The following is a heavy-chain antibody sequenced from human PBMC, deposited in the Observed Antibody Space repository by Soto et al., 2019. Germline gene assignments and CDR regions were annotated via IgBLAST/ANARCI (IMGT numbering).Heavy chain of an antibody. CDR3: ARTILIRYFEN. D-gene: IGHD2-8*01. CDR2: IDQGGLET. Sequence: EVQLVQSGGGLVQPGGSLRLSCEASGFTFSHYWMSWVRQAPGKGLEWVAFIDQGGLETHYADSVKGRLTLSRDNAKNTVLLEMRSLRAEDTAMYYCARTILIRYFENWGQGTPVTVSS. J-gene: IGHJ4*02. CDR1: GFTFSHYW. V-gene: IGHV3-7*03.